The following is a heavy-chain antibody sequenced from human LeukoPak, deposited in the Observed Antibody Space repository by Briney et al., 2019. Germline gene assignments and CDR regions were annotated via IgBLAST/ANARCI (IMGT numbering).Heavy chain of an antibody. J-gene: IGHJ4*02. V-gene: IGHV4-59*08. CDR3: ARHVRYSSSWYFDY. D-gene: IGHD6-13*01. Sequence: SETPSLTCTVSGGSISGYYWSWIRQPPGKGLEWIGYIYYSGSTNYNPSLKSRVTISVDTSKNQFSLRLSSVTAADTAMYYCARHVRYSSSWYFDYWGQGTLVTVSS. CDR1: GGSISGYY. CDR2: IYYSGST.